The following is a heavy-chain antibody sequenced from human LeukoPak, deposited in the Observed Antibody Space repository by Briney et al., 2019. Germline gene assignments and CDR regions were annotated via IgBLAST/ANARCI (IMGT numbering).Heavy chain of an antibody. D-gene: IGHD3-3*01. CDR3: ARDPEGHGYYFDY. CDR1: GGSSSNYF. Sequence: SETLSLTCTVSGGSSSNYFCTWLRQSAGKGLEWLGRIHTSGSTNYNPSLKSRVSMSVDTSKNQFSLKLSSVTAADTAVYYCARDPEGHGYYFDYWGRGALVTVSS. CDR2: IHTSGST. V-gene: IGHV4-4*07. J-gene: IGHJ4*02.